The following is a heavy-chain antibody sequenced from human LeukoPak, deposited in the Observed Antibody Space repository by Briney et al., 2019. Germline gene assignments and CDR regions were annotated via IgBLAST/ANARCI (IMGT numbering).Heavy chain of an antibody. CDR2: ISDSGGST. CDR1: GFTFSSYA. V-gene: IGHV3-23*01. D-gene: IGHD3-22*01. CDR3: AKDFYDNSGSRYDY. Sequence: GGSLRLSCAASGFTFSSYAMSWVRQAPGKGLEWVSGISDSGGSTYYADSVKGRLTISRDNSKNTLCLQMNSLRAEDTAVYYCAKDFYDNSGSRYDYWGQGTLVTVSS. J-gene: IGHJ4*02.